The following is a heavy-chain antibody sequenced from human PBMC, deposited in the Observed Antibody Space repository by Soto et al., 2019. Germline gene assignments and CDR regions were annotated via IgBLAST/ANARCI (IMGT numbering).Heavy chain of an antibody. CDR3: SSDHGLGAGYFAL. V-gene: IGHV4-61*03. D-gene: IGHD7-27*01. Sequence: QVQLQESGPGQVKPSETLFLTCTVSGGSVSCGTYYWSWIRQPAGKGLEWMGYISRGIPNYNPSLETRATTSVDTSMTHCSPTVSCVTAADTAAYYWSSDHGLGAGYFALWGRGTLVTVS. CDR2: ISRGIP. J-gene: IGHJ2*01. CDR1: GGSVSCGTYY.